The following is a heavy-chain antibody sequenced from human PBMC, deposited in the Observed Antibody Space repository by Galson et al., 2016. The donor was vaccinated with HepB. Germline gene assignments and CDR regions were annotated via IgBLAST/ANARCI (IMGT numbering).Heavy chain of an antibody. J-gene: IGHJ5*02. CDR1: GDSVSSNSAA. D-gene: IGHD6-13*01. CDR2: TFYRSKWYN. V-gene: IGHV6-1*01. Sequence: CAISGDSVSSNSAAWNWIRQSPSRGLEWLGRTFYRSKWYNDYAVSVKSRITINPDTSKNQFSPQLNSVTPEDTAVYYCARQGSNSSWYGPAGRFDPWGQGTLVTVSS. CDR3: ARQGSNSSWYGPAGRFDP.